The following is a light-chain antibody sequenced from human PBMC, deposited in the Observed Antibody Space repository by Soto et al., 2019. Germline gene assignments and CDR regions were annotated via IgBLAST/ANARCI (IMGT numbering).Light chain of an antibody. CDR3: QSSDSRLSGSDV. V-gene: IGLV1-40*01. Sequence: QSVLTQPPSVSGAPGQRVTISCTGSSSNIGAGYHVHWYQQLPGAAPKLLIFGDSNRPSEVPDRFSGSKSGTSASLAITGLQADDEADYYCQSSDSRLSGSDVFGTGTKLTVL. CDR1: SSNIGAGYH. CDR2: GDS. J-gene: IGLJ1*01.